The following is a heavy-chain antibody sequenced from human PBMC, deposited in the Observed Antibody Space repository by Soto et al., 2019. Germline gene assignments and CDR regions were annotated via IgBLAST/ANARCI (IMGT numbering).Heavy chain of an antibody. V-gene: IGHV3-11*01. CDR3: AREYYYDSSTYCGHFDY. D-gene: IGHD3-22*01. Sequence: QVQLVESGGGLVKPGGSLRLSCTASGFTFSDYYMSWIRQAPGKWLEWVSDINGATTTIYYADSVKGRFTISRDNAKNALYLEMNSLRAEDTAVYYFAREYYYDSSTYCGHFDYWGQGALVPVSS. CDR1: GFTFSDYY. CDR2: INGATTTI. J-gene: IGHJ4*02.